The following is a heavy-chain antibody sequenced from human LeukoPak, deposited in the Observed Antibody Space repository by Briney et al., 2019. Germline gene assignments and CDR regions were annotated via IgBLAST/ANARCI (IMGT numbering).Heavy chain of an antibody. CDR2: MKQDGSEK. J-gene: IGHJ6*04. Sequence: GGSLRLSCAASGFTFSSYWMSWVRQVPGKGLEWVANMKQDGSEKYYVDSVKGRFTISRDNAKNTLYLRMNSLRAEDTAVYYCAIPNRASGSHVWGKGTTVTISS. V-gene: IGHV3-7*01. D-gene: IGHD3-22*01. CDR1: GFTFSSYW. CDR3: AIPNRASGSHV.